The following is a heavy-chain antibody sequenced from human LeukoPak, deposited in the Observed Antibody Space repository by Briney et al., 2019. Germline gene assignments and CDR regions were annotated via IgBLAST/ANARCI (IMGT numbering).Heavy chain of an antibody. J-gene: IGHJ2*01. CDR1: GFTFSSYW. V-gene: IGHV3-7*01. Sequence: PGGSLRLSCAASGFTFSSYWMSWVRQAPGKGLEWVANIKQDGSEKYYVDSMKGRFTISRDNAKNSLYLQMNSLRAEDTAVYYCARRRMGLRTGYFDLWGRGTLVTVSS. D-gene: IGHD5-12*01. CDR3: ARRRMGLRTGYFDL. CDR2: IKQDGSEK.